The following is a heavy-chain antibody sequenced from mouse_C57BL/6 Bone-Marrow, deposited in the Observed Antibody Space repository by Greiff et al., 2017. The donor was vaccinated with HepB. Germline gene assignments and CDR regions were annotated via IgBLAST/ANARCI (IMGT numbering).Heavy chain of an antibody. CDR1: GFTFSSYA. CDR2: ISDGGSYT. V-gene: IGHV5-4*01. Sequence: DVQLVESGGGLVKPGGSLKLSCAASGFTFSSYAMSWVRQTPEKRLEWVANISDGGSYTYYPDNVKGRFTISRDNAKNNLYQQMSHLKSEDTARYYCARGRGIISSFAYWGQGTLVTVSA. D-gene: IGHD1-3*01. J-gene: IGHJ3*01. CDR3: ARGRGIISSFAY.